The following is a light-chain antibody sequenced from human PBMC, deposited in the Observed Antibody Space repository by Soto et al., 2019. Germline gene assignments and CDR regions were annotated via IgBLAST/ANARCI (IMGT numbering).Light chain of an antibody. J-gene: IGKJ4*01. CDR3: QQYSAYPLT. Sequence: DIHLTQSPSSLSASVGDRVTITCRASQNINGYLAWYQQKPGKAPKLLIYWASSLISGVPSRFTGGESGTEFTLTISSLQPDDFATYYCQQYSAYPLTFGGGTKVAIK. CDR2: WAS. V-gene: IGKV1-5*03. CDR1: QNINGY.